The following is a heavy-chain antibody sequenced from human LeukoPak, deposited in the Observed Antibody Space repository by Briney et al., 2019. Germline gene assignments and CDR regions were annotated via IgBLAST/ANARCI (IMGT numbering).Heavy chain of an antibody. Sequence: PGGSLRLSCAASGFTVSSNYMSWVRQAPGKGLEWVSVIYSGGSTYYADSVKGRFTISRDNSKNTLYLQMNSLRAEDTAVYYWARVSYYYDSNYNWFDPWGQGTLVTVSS. CDR2: IYSGGST. J-gene: IGHJ5*02. CDR3: ARVSYYYDSNYNWFDP. CDR1: GFTVSSNY. V-gene: IGHV3-53*01. D-gene: IGHD3-22*01.